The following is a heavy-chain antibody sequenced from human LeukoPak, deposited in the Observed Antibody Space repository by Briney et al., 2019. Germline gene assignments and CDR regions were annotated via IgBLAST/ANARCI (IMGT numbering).Heavy chain of an antibody. V-gene: IGHV1-18*01. CDR3: ARDHRPSRGYTSFAY. CDR2: ISGYSGST. D-gene: IGHD3-22*01. Sequence: ASVKVSCKASGYTFTSYCITWVRQAPGQGLEWMGWISGYSGSTNYAQKFQGRVTVSTDTSTSTAYMDLRSLTSDDTALYYCARDHRPSRGYTSFAYWGQGTLVTVSS. CDR1: GYTFTSYC. J-gene: IGHJ4*02.